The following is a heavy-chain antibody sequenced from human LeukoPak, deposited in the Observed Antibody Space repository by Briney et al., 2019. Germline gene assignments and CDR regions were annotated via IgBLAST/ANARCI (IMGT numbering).Heavy chain of an antibody. CDR2: IYYSGST. J-gene: IGHJ5*02. CDR1: GGSISSYY. CDR3: ARVVGTPANWFDP. D-gene: IGHD4-23*01. Sequence: SETLSLTCTVSGGSISSYYWSWIRQPPGRGLEWIGYIYYSGSTNYNLSLKSRVTISVDTSKNQFSLKLSSVTAADTAVYYCARVVGTPANWFDPWGQGTLVTVSS. V-gene: IGHV4-59*01.